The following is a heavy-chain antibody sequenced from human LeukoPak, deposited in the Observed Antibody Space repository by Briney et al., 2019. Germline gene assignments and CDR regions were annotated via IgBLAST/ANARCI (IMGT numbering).Heavy chain of an antibody. V-gene: IGHV4-39*01. CDR2: VYYDGTS. CDR3: VRHISTNTGYFDS. D-gene: IGHD5-24*01. CDR1: GGSINSHSYY. J-gene: IGHJ4*02. Sequence: SETLSLTCTVSGGSINSHSYYWGWIRQPPGKGLEWIGSVYYDGTSYSNPSLKTRVGVFVDTSRDQFFLDLDFVTAAGTALYYCVRHISTNTGYFDSCGQGTLVSVSS.